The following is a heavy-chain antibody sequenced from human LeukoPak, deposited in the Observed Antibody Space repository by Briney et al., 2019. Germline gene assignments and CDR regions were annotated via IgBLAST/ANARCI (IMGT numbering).Heavy chain of an antibody. CDR3: ARLLRWGELSFVDDYRPNYFDY. CDR1: GGSISSGDYY. D-gene: IGHD3-16*02. J-gene: IGHJ4*02. Sequence: PSETLSLTCTVSGGSISSGDYYWSWIRQPPGKGLEWIGYIYYSGSTYYNPSLKSRVTISVDTSKNQFSLKLSSVTAADTAVYYCARLLRWGELSFVDDYRPNYFDYWGQGPLVTVSS. CDR2: IYYSGST. V-gene: IGHV4-30-4*01.